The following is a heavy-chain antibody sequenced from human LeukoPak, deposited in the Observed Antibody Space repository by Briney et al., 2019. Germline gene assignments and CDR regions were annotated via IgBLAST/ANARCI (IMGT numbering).Heavy chain of an antibody. Sequence: GGSLRLSCAASGFTFNNYAMNWVRQAPGKGLEWVAVIWYDGSNKYYADSVKGRFTISRDNSKNTLYLQMNSLRAEDTAVYYCARDSIIAPFDYWGQGTLVTVSS. CDR3: ARDSIIAPFDY. D-gene: IGHD3-3*02. CDR2: IWYDGSNK. CDR1: GFTFNNYA. J-gene: IGHJ4*02. V-gene: IGHV3-33*08.